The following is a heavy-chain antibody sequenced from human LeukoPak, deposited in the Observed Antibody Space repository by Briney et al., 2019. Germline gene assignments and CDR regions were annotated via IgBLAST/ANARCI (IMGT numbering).Heavy chain of an antibody. J-gene: IGHJ3*02. V-gene: IGHV3-30*02. Sequence: GGSLRLSCAASGFTFSSYGMHWVRQAQGKGLEGVAFIRYDGSNKYYADSGKGRCAISRDNSTNTLYLQVNSLRVEDTAIYYCARGLFLSGYLDAFDMWGQGTVVSVSS. CDR2: IRYDGSNK. CDR1: GFTFSSYG. D-gene: IGHD3-3*01. CDR3: ARGLFLSGYLDAFDM.